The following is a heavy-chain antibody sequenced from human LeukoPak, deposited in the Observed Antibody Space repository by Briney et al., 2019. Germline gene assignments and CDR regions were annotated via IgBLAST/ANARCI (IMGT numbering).Heavy chain of an antibody. CDR1: GFTFNDYY. J-gene: IGHJ5*02. Sequence: GGSLRLSCAASGFTFNDYYMSWIRQAPGKGLEWLSYINIGGTNTHYADSVKGRFTISRDNAKKSLYLEMNNLRAEDTTVYYCATDGAGFDTWGQGVLVTVSS. CDR3: ATDGAGFDT. V-gene: IGHV3-11*01. CDR2: INIGGTNT.